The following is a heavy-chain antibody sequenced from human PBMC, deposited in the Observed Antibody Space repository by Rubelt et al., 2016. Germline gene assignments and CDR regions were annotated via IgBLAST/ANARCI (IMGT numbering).Heavy chain of an antibody. V-gene: IGHV1-69*06. CDR1: GYTFTSYG. CDR2: NIPIFGTA. D-gene: IGHD2/OR15-2a*01. Sequence: QVQLVQSGAEVKKPGASVKVSCKASGYTFTSYGISWVRQAPGQGLEWMGGNIPIFGTANYAQKFQGRVTITADKSTSTAYMELSSLRSEDTAVYYCARNREFYSLLLDYWGQGTLVTVSS. J-gene: IGHJ4*02. CDR3: ARNREFYSLLLDY.